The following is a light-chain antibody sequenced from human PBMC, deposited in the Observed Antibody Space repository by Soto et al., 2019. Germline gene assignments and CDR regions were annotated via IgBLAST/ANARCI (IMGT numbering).Light chain of an antibody. CDR1: QSVSSY. V-gene: IGKV3-11*01. CDR2: DAS. J-gene: IGKJ1*01. Sequence: EIVLTQSPATLSLSPGERATLSCRASQSVSSYLAWYQQKPVQAPRLLIYDASNRATGIPARFSGSGSGTDFTLTISRLEPEDFAVYYCQQYGSSGTFGQGTKVDI. CDR3: QQYGSSGT.